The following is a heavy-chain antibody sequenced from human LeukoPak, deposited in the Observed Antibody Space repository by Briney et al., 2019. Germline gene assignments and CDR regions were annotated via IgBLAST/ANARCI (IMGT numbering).Heavy chain of an antibody. V-gene: IGHV1-18*01. CDR2: INAYNGNT. CDR1: GYTFTSYG. CDR3: ARTPPIVVVPAAMQGSSNYYYGMDV. Sequence: ASVKVSCKASGYTFTSYGISWVRQAPGQGREWMGWINAYNGNTNYAQKLQGRVTMTTDASTSTAYMELRSLRSDDTAVYYCARTPPIVVVPAAMQGSSNYYYGMDVWGQGTTVTVSS. D-gene: IGHD2-2*01. J-gene: IGHJ6*02.